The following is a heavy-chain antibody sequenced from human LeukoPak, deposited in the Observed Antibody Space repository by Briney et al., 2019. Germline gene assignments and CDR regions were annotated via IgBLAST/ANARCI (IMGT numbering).Heavy chain of an antibody. CDR2: IGSSGSNI. D-gene: IGHD2-21*01. Sequence: GGSLRLSCAASGFTFSIYEMNWVRQAPGKGLEWVSYIGSSGSNIYYADSVKGRFTISRDNAKNSLYLQMNSLRAEDTAVYYCARDSDIDYWGQGTLVTVSS. V-gene: IGHV3-48*03. CDR1: GFTFSIYE. J-gene: IGHJ4*02. CDR3: ARDSDIDY.